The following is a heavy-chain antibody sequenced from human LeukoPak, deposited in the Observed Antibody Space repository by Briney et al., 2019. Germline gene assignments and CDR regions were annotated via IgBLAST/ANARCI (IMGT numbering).Heavy chain of an antibody. CDR3: AKDLGYCTNGVCYNHFDY. V-gene: IGHV3-23*01. CDR2: ISGSGGST. Sequence: GGSLRLSCAASGFTVSSNYMSWVRQAPGKGLEWVSGISGSGGSTYYADSVKGRFTISRDNSKNTLYLQMNSLRAEDTAVYYCAKDLGYCTNGVCYNHFDYWGQGTLVTVSS. CDR1: GFTVSSNY. D-gene: IGHD2-8*01. J-gene: IGHJ4*02.